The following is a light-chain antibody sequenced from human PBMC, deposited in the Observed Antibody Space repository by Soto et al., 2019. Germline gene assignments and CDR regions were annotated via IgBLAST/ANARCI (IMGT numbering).Light chain of an antibody. CDR1: QSVSSSY. CDR2: GAS. CDR3: QQYGSSPPWT. V-gene: IGKV3-20*01. Sequence: EILFTQSPGTLSLSPGERATLSCRASQSVSSSYLAWYQQKPRQAPRLIIYGASSRATGIPDRFSGSVSGTDFTLTISRLEPEDFAAYYCQQYGSSPPWTFGLGTKVDI. J-gene: IGKJ1*01.